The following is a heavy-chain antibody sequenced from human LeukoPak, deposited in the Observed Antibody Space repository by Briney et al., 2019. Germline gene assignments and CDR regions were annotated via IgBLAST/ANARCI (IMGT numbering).Heavy chain of an antibody. CDR1: GFTFSSYA. J-gene: IGHJ6*04. CDR2: ISGSGGST. V-gene: IGHV3-23*01. CDR3: AKSGYSGYDLFGYYYYGMDV. D-gene: IGHD5-12*01. Sequence: PGGSLRLSCAASGFTFSSYAMSWVRQAPGKGLEWVSAISGSGGSTYYADSVKGRFTISRDNSKNTLYLQMNSLRAEDTAVYYCAKSGYSGYDLFGYYYYGMDVWGKGTTVTVSS.